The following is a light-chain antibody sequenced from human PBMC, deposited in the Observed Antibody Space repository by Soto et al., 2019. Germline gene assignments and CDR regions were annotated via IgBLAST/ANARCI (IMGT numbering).Light chain of an antibody. V-gene: IGLV3-21*02. CDR2: DDS. J-gene: IGLJ3*02. CDR3: QVWDSSSDHWV. Sequence: SYELTQPPSVSVAPGQTARITCGGNNIGSKSVHWYQQRPGRAPVLVVYDDSDRPSGIPEGLSGSNSENTATLTITRVEAGDEADYYCQVWDSSSDHWVFGGGTKVTVL. CDR1: NIGSKS.